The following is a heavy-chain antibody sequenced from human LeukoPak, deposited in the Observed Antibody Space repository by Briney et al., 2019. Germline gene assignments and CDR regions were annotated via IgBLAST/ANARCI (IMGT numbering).Heavy chain of an antibody. J-gene: IGHJ4*02. CDR1: GFTFSTYN. CDR2: ISSSGTTI. D-gene: IGHD3-3*01. V-gene: IGHV3-48*01. Sequence: GGSLRLSCAASGFTFSTYNMNWVRQAPGKGLEWISYISSSGTTIYYADSVQGRFIISRDNARNSLYLQMNSLRAEDTAVYYCAGVGYSDFWSGYYWDYWGQGTLATVSS. CDR3: AGVGYSDFWSGYYWDY.